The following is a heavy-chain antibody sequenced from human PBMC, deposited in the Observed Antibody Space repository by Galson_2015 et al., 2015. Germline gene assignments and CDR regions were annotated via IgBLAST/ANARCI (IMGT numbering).Heavy chain of an antibody. Sequence: SLRLSCAASGFTFSNYNMNWVRQAPGKGLEWVSYISSSSSTIYYADSVKGRFTISRDNSKNTLYLQMNSLRAEDTAVYYCAREPSGYYDSSGYYGEEFDYWGQGTLVTVSS. CDR3: AREPSGYYDSSGYYGEEFDY. V-gene: IGHV3-48*01. J-gene: IGHJ4*02. CDR2: ISSSSSTI. CDR1: GFTFSNYN. D-gene: IGHD3-22*01.